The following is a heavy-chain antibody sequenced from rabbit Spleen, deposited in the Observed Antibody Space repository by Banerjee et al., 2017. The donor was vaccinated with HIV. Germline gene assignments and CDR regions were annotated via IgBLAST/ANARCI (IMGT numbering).Heavy chain of an antibody. CDR2: INTGSGST. D-gene: IGHD1-1*01. CDR1: GFSFSNSVY. Sequence: QSLEESGGDLVKPGASLTLTCTASGFSFSNSVYMSWVRQAPGKGLEWIACINTGSGSTYYASWAKGRFTISKTSSTTVTLQMTSLTAADTATYLCARDLVGVIGWNFNLWGQGTLVTVS. CDR3: ARDLVGVIGWNFNL. V-gene: IGHV1S40*01. J-gene: IGHJ4*01.